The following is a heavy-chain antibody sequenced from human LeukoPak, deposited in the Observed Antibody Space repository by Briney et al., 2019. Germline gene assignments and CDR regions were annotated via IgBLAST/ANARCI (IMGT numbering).Heavy chain of an antibody. CDR2: ISYSGST. J-gene: IGHJ4*02. Sequence: PSETLSLTCTVSRGSISRGGYYCSWIRQHPGKCLEWIGYISYSGSTYYNPSLKSRVTISVDTSKTQYSLKLSSVTAADTAVYYCASLKISLSPNFDYWGQGTLVTVSS. V-gene: IGHV4-31*03. CDR3: ASLKISLSPNFDY. CDR1: RGSISRGGYY. D-gene: IGHD3-3*02.